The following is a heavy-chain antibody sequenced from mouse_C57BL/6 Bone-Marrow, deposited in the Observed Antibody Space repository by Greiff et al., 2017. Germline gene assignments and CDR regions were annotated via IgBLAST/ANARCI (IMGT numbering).Heavy chain of an antibody. CDR2: IHPDSGST. CDR1: GYTFTSSW. D-gene: IGHD1-2*01. V-gene: IGHV1-64*01. Sequence: QVQLQQPGAELVKPGASVKLSCKASGYTFTSSWMPWVKQRPGQGLEWIGMIHPDSGSTNYNEKFKSKATLTVDKSSSTAYMQLSSLTSEDSAVYYGARRTLPYGGGGMDYWGQGTSVTVSS. J-gene: IGHJ4*01. CDR3: ARRTLPYGGGGMDY.